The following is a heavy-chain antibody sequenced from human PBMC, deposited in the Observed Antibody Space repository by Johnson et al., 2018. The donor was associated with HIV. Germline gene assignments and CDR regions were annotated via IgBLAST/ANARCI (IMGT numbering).Heavy chain of an antibody. V-gene: IGHV3-30-3*01. J-gene: IGHJ3*02. CDR3: ARGPLELVVVAATSAFDI. CDR1: GFTFSSYA. D-gene: IGHD2-15*01. Sequence: QVQLVESGGRVVRPGGSLRLSCVASGFTFSSYAMHWVRQAPGKGLEWVAVISYDGSNKYYADSVKDRFTISRDNSKNTMYLQMNSLRAEDTAVYYCARGPLELVVVAATSAFDIWGQGPMVTVSS. CDR2: ISYDGSNK.